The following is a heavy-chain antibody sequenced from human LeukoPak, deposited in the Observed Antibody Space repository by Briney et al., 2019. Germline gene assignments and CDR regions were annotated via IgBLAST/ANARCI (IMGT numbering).Heavy chain of an antibody. CDR1: GFIFSTYS. Sequence: GGSLRLSCAASGFIFSTYSMNWVRQAPGKGLEWVSSISSSSTYIYYADSVKGRFTISRDNSKNTLYVQMNSLRAEDTAVYYCARGTPQVFYYYYYMDVWGKGTTVTVSS. D-gene: IGHD1-14*01. J-gene: IGHJ6*03. CDR2: ISSSSTYI. CDR3: ARGTPQVFYYYYYMDV. V-gene: IGHV3-21*01.